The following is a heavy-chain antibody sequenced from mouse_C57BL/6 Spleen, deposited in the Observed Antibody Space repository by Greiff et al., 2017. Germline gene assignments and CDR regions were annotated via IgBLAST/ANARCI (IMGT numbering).Heavy chain of an antibody. CDR2: INPNYGTT. Sequence: VQLQQSGPELVKPGASVKISCTASGYSFTDYNMNWVKQSNGKSLEWIGVINPNYGTTSYNQKFKGKATLTVDQSPSTAYMQLNSLTSEDSAVYYCARSGLQLSSGFPFDYWGQGTTLTVSS. J-gene: IGHJ2*01. CDR3: ARSGLQLSSGFPFDY. V-gene: IGHV1-39*01. CDR1: GYSFTDYN. D-gene: IGHD3-2*02.